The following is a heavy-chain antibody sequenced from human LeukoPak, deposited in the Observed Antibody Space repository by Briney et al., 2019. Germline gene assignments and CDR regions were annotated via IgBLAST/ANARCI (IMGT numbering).Heavy chain of an antibody. V-gene: IGHV4-59*01. J-gene: IGHJ5*02. Sequence: SETLSLTCSVSGGSISNYYWGWIRQPPGKGLEWIGYIYYSGSTNDNPSLKSRVTISVDTSKNQFSLKLSSVTAADTAVYYCARYNYDFWSGYSKWFGPWGQGTLVTVSS. CDR2: IYYSGST. CDR3: ARYNYDFWSGYSKWFGP. D-gene: IGHD3-3*01. CDR1: GGSISNYY.